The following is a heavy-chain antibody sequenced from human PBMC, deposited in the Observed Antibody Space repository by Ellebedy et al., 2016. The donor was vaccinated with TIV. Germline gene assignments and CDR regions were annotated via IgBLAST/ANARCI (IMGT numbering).Heavy chain of an antibody. V-gene: IGHV3-7*03. Sequence: PGGSLRLSCAASGFTFSNYWMSWVRQAPGKGLEWVAYIAPDGSGKYYVDSVKGRFTISRDNPKNSLYLQINSLRAEDTAVYYCVRYPSSREFDYWGQGTMVTVSS. CDR2: IAPDGSGK. CDR3: VRYPSSREFDY. CDR1: GFTFSNYW. D-gene: IGHD5-24*01. J-gene: IGHJ4*02.